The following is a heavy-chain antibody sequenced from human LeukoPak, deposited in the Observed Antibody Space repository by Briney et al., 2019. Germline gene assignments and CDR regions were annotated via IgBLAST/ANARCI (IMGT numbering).Heavy chain of an antibody. Sequence: SETLSLTCAVSGYSISSGYYWGWIRQPPGKGLEWIGSIYHSGGAYYNSSLKSPVTISVDTSKNQFSLNLSSVTAADMAVYYCAREKGRYWFDPWGQGTLVTVSS. CDR2: IYHSGGA. CDR3: AREKGRYWFDP. J-gene: IGHJ5*02. D-gene: IGHD3-10*01. V-gene: IGHV4-38-2*02. CDR1: GYSISSGYY.